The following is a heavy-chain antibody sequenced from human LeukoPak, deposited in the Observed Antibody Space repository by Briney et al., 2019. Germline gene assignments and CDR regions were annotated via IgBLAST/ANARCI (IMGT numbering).Heavy chain of an antibody. CDR2: IYYSGST. V-gene: IGHV4-39*01. Sequence: SETLSLTCTVSGGSISSSSYYWGWIRQPTGKGLEWIGSIYYSGSTYHNPSLKSRVTISVDTSKNQFSLKLSSVTAADTAVYYCARHAARGYFDYWGQGTLVTVSS. J-gene: IGHJ4*02. CDR1: GGSISSSSYY. CDR3: ARHAARGYFDY. D-gene: IGHD6-6*01.